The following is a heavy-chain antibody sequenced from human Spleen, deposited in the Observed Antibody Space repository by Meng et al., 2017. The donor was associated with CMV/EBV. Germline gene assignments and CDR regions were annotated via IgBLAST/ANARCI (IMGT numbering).Heavy chain of an antibody. D-gene: IGHD2-2*01. CDR2: INPNSGGT. Sequence: ASVKVSCKASGYTFTGYYIQWVRQAPGQGLEWMGWINPNSGGTNYAQKFQGRVTMTRDTSISTAYMELSRLRSDDTAVYYCAREDIVVVPAAIYYYYYGMDVWGQGTTVTVSS. V-gene: IGHV1-2*02. CDR1: GYTFTGYY. J-gene: IGHJ6*02. CDR3: AREDIVVVPAAIYYYYYGMDV.